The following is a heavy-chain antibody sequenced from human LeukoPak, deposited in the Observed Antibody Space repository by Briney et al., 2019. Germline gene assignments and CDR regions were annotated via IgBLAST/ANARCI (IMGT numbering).Heavy chain of an antibody. Sequence: GGSLRLSCVASGLNFNSRWMDWVRRAPGQGLEWVASIKEDGSETHYVDSVRGRFTISRVNDKNSLYLQMNNLRAKDTAMYYCARDGGWRRFDFWGQGALVTVSS. CDR2: IKEDGSET. D-gene: IGHD6-19*01. V-gene: IGHV3-7*03. J-gene: IGHJ4*02. CDR3: ARDGGWRRFDF. CDR1: GLNFNSRW.